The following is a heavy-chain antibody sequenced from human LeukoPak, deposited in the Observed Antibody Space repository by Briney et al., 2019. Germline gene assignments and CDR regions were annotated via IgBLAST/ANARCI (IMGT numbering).Heavy chain of an antibody. CDR3: VRAGGRSWSDY. CDR1: GFTFCSYW. J-gene: IGHJ4*02. V-gene: IGHV3-7*01. D-gene: IGHD6-13*01. CDR2: INQDVGET. Sequence: GGSLRLSCAASGFTFCSYWMSWVRQSPGEGLEWVANINQDVGETHYVDSGRGRFTISRDNAKKSVFVQMNSLRVEDTAVYYCVRAGGRSWSDYWGQGTLVTVSS.